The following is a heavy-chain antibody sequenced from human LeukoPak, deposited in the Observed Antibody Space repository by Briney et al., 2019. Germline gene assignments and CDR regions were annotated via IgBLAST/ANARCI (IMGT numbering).Heavy chain of an antibody. CDR1: GFTFSGSA. V-gene: IGHV3-73*01. CDR2: IRSKANSYAT. D-gene: IGHD3-3*01. J-gene: IGHJ4*02. CDR3: TRSDFDFDY. Sequence: AGGSLRLSCAASGFTFSGSAMHWVRQASGKGLEWVGRIRSKANSYATVYAASVKGRFTISRDDSKNTAYLQMNSLKTEDTAVYYCTRSDFDFDYWGQGTLVTVSS.